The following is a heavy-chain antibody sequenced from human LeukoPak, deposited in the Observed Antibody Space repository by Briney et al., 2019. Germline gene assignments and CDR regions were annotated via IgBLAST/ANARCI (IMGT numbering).Heavy chain of an antibody. CDR1: GFSISSGYF. CDR2: ISSSGSTI. V-gene: IGHV3-11*04. J-gene: IGHJ4*02. D-gene: IGHD1-26*01. Sequence: LSLTCAVSGFSISSGYFWAWIRQSPGKGLEWVSYISSSGSTIYYADSVKGRFTISRDNAKNSLYLQMNSLRAEDTAVYYCASSGSYAYWGQGTLVTVSS. CDR3: ASSGSYAY.